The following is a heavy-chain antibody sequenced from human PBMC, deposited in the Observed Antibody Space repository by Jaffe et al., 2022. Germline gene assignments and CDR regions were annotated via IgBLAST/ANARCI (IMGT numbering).Heavy chain of an antibody. D-gene: IGHD6-13*01. CDR2: ISSSGSTI. V-gene: IGHV3-48*03. J-gene: IGHJ4*02. Sequence: EVQLVESGGGLVQPGGSLRLSCAASGFTFSSYEMNWVRQAPGKGLEWVSYISSSGSTIYYADSVKGRFTISRDNAKNSLYLQMNSLRAEDTAVYYCARAGWYSSSWTYYFDYWGQGTLVTVSS. CDR1: GFTFSSYE. CDR3: ARAGWYSSSWTYYFDY.